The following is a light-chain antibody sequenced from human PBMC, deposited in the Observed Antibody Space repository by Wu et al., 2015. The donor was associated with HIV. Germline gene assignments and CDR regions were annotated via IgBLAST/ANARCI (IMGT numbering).Light chain of an antibody. Sequence: DIQMTHSPSSLSASVGDRVTITCRASQSISSYLNWYQQKPGKAPKLLIYKASSLESGVPSRFSGSGSGTEFTLTISSLQPDDFAAYYCQQYNSYSYSFGLGDQAGDQT. CDR3: QQYNSYSYS. CDR1: QSISSY. CDR2: KAS. V-gene: IGKV1-5*03. J-gene: IGKJ2*03.